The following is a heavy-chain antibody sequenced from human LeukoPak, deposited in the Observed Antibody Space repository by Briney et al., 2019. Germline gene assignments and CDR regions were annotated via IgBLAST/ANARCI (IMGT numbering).Heavy chain of an antibody. Sequence: ASVKVSCKASGYTFTSYDINWVRQATGQGLEWMGWMNPNSGNTGYAQKFQGRVTMTRNTSISTAYMALSSLRSEDTAVYSCARGHRLLTGYARYYYYYYSMDVWGKGTTVTVSS. J-gene: IGHJ6*03. CDR1: GYTFTSYD. CDR3: ARGHRLLTGYARYYYYYYSMDV. CDR2: MNPNSGNT. D-gene: IGHD3-9*01. V-gene: IGHV1-8*01.